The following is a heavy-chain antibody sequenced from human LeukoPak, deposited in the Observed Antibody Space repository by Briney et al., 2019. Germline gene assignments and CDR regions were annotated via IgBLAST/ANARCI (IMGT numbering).Heavy chain of an antibody. J-gene: IGHJ4*02. D-gene: IGHD4-11*01. CDR1: GFTFNYYA. Sequence: GGSLRLSCVASGFTFNYYAMNWVRQSPGKGLEWVASISSSTTYIFYADSVKGRFTISRDNAKNSLYLQMNSLRAEDTAVYYCARDLTTVIAHVLYFDSWGQGTLVTVSS. V-gene: IGHV3-21*01. CDR2: ISSSTTYI. CDR3: ARDLTTVIAHVLYFDS.